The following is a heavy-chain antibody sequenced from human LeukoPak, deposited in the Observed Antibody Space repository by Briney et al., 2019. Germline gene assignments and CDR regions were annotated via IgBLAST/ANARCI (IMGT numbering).Heavy chain of an antibody. CDR3: AKQLGYCSDGSCYFPY. D-gene: IGHD2-15*01. J-gene: IGHJ4*02. Sequence: GGSLRLSCAASGFTFSSYAMSWVRQAPGKGLEWVSVISGSGGNINYADSVKGRFTISRDNSKSTLCLQMNSLRAEDTAVYYCAKQLGYCSDGSCYFPYWGQGTLVTVSS. CDR1: GFTFSSYA. CDR2: ISGSGGNI. V-gene: IGHV3-23*01.